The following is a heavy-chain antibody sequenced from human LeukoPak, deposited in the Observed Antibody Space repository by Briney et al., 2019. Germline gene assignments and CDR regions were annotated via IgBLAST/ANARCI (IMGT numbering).Heavy chain of an antibody. CDR3: ARSKINYDSSGYYSGDFDY. CDR1: GGSISSYY. Sequence: SETLSLTCTVSGGSISSYYWSWIRQPPGKGLEWIGYIYYSGSTNYNPSLKSRVTISVDTSKNQFSLKLSSVTAADTVVYYCARSKINYDSSGYYSGDFDYWGQGTLVTVSS. V-gene: IGHV4-59*12. D-gene: IGHD3-22*01. CDR2: IYYSGST. J-gene: IGHJ4*02.